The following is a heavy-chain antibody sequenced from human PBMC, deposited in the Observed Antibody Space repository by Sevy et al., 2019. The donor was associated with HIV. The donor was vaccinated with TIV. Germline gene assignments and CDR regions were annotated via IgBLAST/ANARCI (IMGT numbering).Heavy chain of an antibody. CDR3: ARVSGITGDAFDI. J-gene: IGHJ3*02. CDR1: GYTFTGYY. V-gene: IGHV1-2*02. Sequence: ASVKVSCKASGYTFTGYYMHWVRQAPGQGLEWMGWINPNSGGTNYEQKFQGRVTMTRDTSISTAYMELSRLRSDDTAVYYCARVSGITGDAFDIWGQGTMVTVSS. D-gene: IGHD1-20*01. CDR2: INPNSGGT.